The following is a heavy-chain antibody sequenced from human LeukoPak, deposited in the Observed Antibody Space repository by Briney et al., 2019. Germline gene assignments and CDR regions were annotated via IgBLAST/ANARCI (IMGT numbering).Heavy chain of an antibody. J-gene: IGHJ4*02. CDR1: GFTVSSYG. Sequence: PGGSLRLSCAASGFTVSSYGMHWVRQAPGKGLEWVAFIRYDGSNKYYADSVKGRFTISRNNSKNTLYLQMNRLRAEDTAVYYCAKGTDSSGWYKDYWGQGTLVTVSS. CDR3: AKGTDSSGWYKDY. V-gene: IGHV3-30*02. CDR2: IRYDGSNK. D-gene: IGHD6-19*01.